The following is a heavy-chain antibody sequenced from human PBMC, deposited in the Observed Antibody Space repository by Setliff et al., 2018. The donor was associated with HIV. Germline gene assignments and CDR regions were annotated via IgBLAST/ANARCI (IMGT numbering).Heavy chain of an antibody. J-gene: IGHJ4*02. CDR3: ARARSDWYNVRPYYFDL. Sequence: SETLSLTCTVFGGSISSNSYYWSWIRQPAGKGLEWIGHIYTNGRTNYNPPLKGRVTISVDTSKNQFSLTLSSVTAADTAVYYCARARSDWYNVRPYYFDLWGQGTPVTVSS. CDR2: IYTNGRT. D-gene: IGHD6-19*01. V-gene: IGHV4-61*09. CDR1: GGSISSNSYY.